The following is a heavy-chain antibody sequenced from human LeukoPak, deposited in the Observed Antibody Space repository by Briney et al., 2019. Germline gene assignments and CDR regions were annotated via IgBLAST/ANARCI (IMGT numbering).Heavy chain of an antibody. D-gene: IGHD2-2*01. V-gene: IGHV3-21*01. CDR1: GFTFSSYR. CDR3: ARDNGVGGYCSSPSCSHAFDI. CDR2: ISSSSTNYI. J-gene: IGHJ3*02. Sequence: GGSLRLSCAASGFTFSSYRMNWVRQAPGKGLEWVSSISSSSTNYIYYADSLQVRCSISRDNAKHSLYLQMNSLRAEDTAVYYCARDNGVGGYCSSPSCSHAFDIWGQGTVVTVSS.